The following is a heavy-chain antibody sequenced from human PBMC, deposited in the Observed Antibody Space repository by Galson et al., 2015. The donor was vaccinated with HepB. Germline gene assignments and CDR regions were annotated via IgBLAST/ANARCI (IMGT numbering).Heavy chain of an antibody. J-gene: IGHJ6*02. CDR2: ISDDGSYK. Sequence: SLRLSCAASGLSFSSYGMHWVRQAPGKGLEWVAVISDDGSYKYYADSVRGRFTISRDSSKNTLYLQMKSLRAEDTALYYCAKGGVDISSYGMDVWGQGTTVTVSS. D-gene: IGHD3-9*01. CDR3: AKGGVDISSYGMDV. CDR1: GLSFSSYG. V-gene: IGHV3-30*18.